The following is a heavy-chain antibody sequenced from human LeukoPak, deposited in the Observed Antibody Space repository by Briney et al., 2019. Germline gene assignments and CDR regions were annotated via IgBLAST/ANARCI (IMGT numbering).Heavy chain of an antibody. CDR3: ARRTVRGRDFDY. Sequence: GASVKVSCKAPGYTFTGYYMRWVRQAPGQGLEWMGWINPNSGGTNYAQKFQGRVTMTRDTSISTAYMELSRLRSDDTAVYYCARRTVRGRDFDYWGQGTLVTVSS. V-gene: IGHV1-2*02. CDR1: GYTFTGYY. J-gene: IGHJ4*02. CDR2: INPNSGGT. D-gene: IGHD3-10*01.